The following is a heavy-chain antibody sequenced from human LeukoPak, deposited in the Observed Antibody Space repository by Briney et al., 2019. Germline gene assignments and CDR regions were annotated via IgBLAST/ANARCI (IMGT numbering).Heavy chain of an antibody. CDR3: TRGYGDYYFDY. Sequence: GGSLRLSCATSGFTLSGSAMHWVRQASGKGLEWVGRIRTKANSYATAHAASVNGRFTISRDDSKNTAYLQMDSLKTEDTALYYCTRGYGDYYFDYWGQGALVTVSS. D-gene: IGHD4-17*01. V-gene: IGHV3-73*01. J-gene: IGHJ4*02. CDR2: IRTKANSYAT. CDR1: GFTLSGSA.